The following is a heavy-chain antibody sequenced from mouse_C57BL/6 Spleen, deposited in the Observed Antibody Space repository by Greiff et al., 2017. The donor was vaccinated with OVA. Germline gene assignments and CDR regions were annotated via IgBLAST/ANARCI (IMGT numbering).Heavy chain of an antibody. V-gene: IGHV7-3*01. D-gene: IGHD3-1*01. Sequence: EVKLMESGGGLVQPGGSLSLSCAASGFTFTDYYMSWVRQPPGKALEWLGFIRNKANGYTTEYSASVKGRFTISRDNSQSILYLQMNALRAEDSATYYCARYILGDYYAMDYWGQGTSVTVSS. CDR2: IRNKANGYTT. CDR3: ARYILGDYYAMDY. CDR1: GFTFTDYY. J-gene: IGHJ4*01.